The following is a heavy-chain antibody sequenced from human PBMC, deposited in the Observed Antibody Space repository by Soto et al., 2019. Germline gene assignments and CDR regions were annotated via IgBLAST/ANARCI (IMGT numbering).Heavy chain of an antibody. V-gene: IGHV4-4*02. J-gene: IGHJ6*02. Sequence: SETLSLTCAVSGGSISSSDWWSGVRQPPGKGLEWIGEIYHSGSTNYNPSLKSRVTISVDKSKNQFSLKLSSVTAADTAVYYCASLTGTTRLHYYYYYGMDVWGQGTTVTVSS. CDR3: ASLTGTTRLHYYYYYGMDV. CDR1: GGSISSSDW. D-gene: IGHD1-1*01. CDR2: IYHSGST.